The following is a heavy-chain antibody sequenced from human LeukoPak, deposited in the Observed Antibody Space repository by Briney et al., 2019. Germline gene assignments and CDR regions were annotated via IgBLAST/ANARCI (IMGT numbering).Heavy chain of an antibody. V-gene: IGHV3-30*04. J-gene: IGHJ4*02. CDR2: ISYDGSNK. CDR3: ARDSDSYGYVYPDY. Sequence: PGGSLRLSCAASGFTFSSYAMHWVRQAPGKGLERVAVISYDGSNKYYADSVKGRFTISRDNSKNTLYLQMNSLRAEDTAVYYCARDSDSYGYVYPDYWGQGTLVTVSS. D-gene: IGHD5-18*01. CDR1: GFTFSSYA.